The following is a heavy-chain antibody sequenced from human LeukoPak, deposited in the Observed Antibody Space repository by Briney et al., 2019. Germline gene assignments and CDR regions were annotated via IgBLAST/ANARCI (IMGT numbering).Heavy chain of an antibody. Sequence: KPSETLSLTCAVSGYSISSGYYWGWIRQPPGKGLEWIGSIYHSGSTYYNPSLKSRATISVDTSKNQFSLKLSSVTAADTAVYYCATSPYDFWSGYPTRFDYWGQGTLVTVSS. CDR2: IYHSGST. CDR1: GYSISSGYY. J-gene: IGHJ4*02. D-gene: IGHD3-3*01. CDR3: ATSPYDFWSGYPTRFDY. V-gene: IGHV4-38-2*01.